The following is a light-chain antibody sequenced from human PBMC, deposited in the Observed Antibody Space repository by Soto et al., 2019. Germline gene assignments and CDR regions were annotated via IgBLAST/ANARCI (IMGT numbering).Light chain of an antibody. CDR3: QHYKNFPHT. J-gene: IGKJ2*01. Sequence: DIQMTQSPSTLSASVGDRVTITCRASQTISNWLAWYQQKPGKAPKLLIYDASSLKSGVPSRFSGSGSGTEFTLTLSSLQPDDFATYYCQHYKNFPHTFGQGTKVEIK. CDR1: QTISNW. V-gene: IGKV1-5*01. CDR2: DAS.